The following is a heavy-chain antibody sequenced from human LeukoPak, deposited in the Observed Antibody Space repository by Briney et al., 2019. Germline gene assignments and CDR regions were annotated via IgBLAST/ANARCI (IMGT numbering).Heavy chain of an antibody. CDR2: IYHSGST. V-gene: IGHV4-30-2*01. J-gene: IGHJ3*02. Sequence: SETLSLTCTVSGGSISSGGYYWSWIRQPPGKGLEWIGYIYHSGSTYYNPSLKSRVTISEDRSKNQFSLKLSSVTAADTAVYYCARAGYCSSTSCYKHAFDIWGQGTMVTVSS. CDR1: GGSISSGGYY. D-gene: IGHD2-2*02. CDR3: ARAGYCSSTSCYKHAFDI.